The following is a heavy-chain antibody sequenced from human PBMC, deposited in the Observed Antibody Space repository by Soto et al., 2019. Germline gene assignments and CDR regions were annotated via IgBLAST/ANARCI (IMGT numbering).Heavy chain of an antibody. CDR1: GFTFSSYA. CDR2: ISYDGSNK. V-gene: IGHV3-30-3*01. D-gene: IGHD2-2*02. Sequence: GGSLRLSCAASGFTFSSYAMHWVRQAPGKGLEWVAVISYDGSNKYYADSVKGRFTISRDNSKNTLYLQMNSLRAEDTAVYYCARDRTRGYCSSTSCYTDFDYWGQGTLVTISS. J-gene: IGHJ4*02. CDR3: ARDRTRGYCSSTSCYTDFDY.